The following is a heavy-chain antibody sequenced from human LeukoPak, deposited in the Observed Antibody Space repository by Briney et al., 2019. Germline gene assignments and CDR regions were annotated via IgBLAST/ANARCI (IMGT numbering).Heavy chain of an antibody. V-gene: IGHV3-30*03. CDR1: GFTFSNYG. CDR3: AREVYRHSGWYNDY. J-gene: IGHJ4*02. D-gene: IGHD6-13*01. Sequence: GGSLRLSCAASGFTFSNYGMHWVRQAPGKGLEWVTVIAYDGSNEYYADSVRGRFTISRDNSKNTLYLQMNSLRAEDTAVYYCAREVYRHSGWYNDYWGQGTLVTVSS. CDR2: IAYDGSNE.